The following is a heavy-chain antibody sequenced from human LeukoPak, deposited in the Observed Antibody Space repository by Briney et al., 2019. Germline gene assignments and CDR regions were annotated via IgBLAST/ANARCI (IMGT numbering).Heavy chain of an antibody. D-gene: IGHD1-26*01. Sequence: ASVKVSCKASGYTFTSYDINWVRQAPGQGLEWMGIINPSGGSTSYAQKFQGRVTMTRDTSTSTVYMELSSLRSEDTAVYYCARDMTPMSLYSGSYLGGYWGQGTLVTVSS. CDR2: INPSGGST. J-gene: IGHJ4*02. V-gene: IGHV1-46*03. CDR1: GYTFTSYD. CDR3: ARDMTPMSLYSGSYLGGY.